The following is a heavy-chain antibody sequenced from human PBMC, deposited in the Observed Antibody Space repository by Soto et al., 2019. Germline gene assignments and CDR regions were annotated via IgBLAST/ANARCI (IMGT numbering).Heavy chain of an antibody. V-gene: IGHV4-38-2*01. CDR2: IYHSGIV. CDR3: ARTFDYYGMDV. Sequence: PCETLSLTCAVSGYSIASGYYWAWIRQSPGKELEWIASIYHSGIVYYHPTLNRRVGVSLDTPRNPSSLKLTSVTAADTAVYYCARTFDYYGMDVWGQGTTVTVSS. J-gene: IGHJ6*02. CDR1: GYSIASGYY.